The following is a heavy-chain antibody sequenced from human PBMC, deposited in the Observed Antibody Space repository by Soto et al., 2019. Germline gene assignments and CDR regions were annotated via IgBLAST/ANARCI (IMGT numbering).Heavy chain of an antibody. CDR3: ARELLWFGELLPEDAFAI. Sequence: PSETLSLTCAVYGGSFSGYYWSWIRQPPGKGLEWIGEINHSGSTNYNPSLKSRVTISVDTSKNQFSLKLSSVTAADTAVYYCARELLWFGELLPEDAFAIWGQGTMVTVSS. D-gene: IGHD3-10*01. CDR2: INHSGST. J-gene: IGHJ3*02. CDR1: GGSFSGYY. V-gene: IGHV4-34*01.